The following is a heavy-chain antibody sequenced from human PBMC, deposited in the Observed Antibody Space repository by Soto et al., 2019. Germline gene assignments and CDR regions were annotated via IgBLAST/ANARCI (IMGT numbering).Heavy chain of an antibody. Sequence: LSLTCTVSGGSVSSFHWSWIRQSPGKGLEWIGYVFYTGNTKYNPALKRRVTISVDTSKKQSSLKLSPVSAADTGLYYCARSYSGTFYGYDIWGQGILVTVSS. CDR3: ARSYSGTFYGYDI. V-gene: IGHV4-59*02. D-gene: IGHD1-26*01. J-gene: IGHJ4*02. CDR2: VFYTGNT. CDR1: GGSVSSFH.